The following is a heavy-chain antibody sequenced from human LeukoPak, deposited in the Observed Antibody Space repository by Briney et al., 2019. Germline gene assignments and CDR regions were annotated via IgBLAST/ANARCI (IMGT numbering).Heavy chain of an antibody. CDR1: GGSLRTYY. J-gene: IGHJ4*02. D-gene: IGHD6-19*01. CDR2: IYYSGST. Sequence: SETLSLTCTVSGGSLRTYYWSWIRQPPGKGLEWIGYIYYSGSTNYNPSLKSRVTMSVDTSNNQFSPKLSSVTAADTAAYYCATHPSAVAGKTFDCWGQGTLVTVSS. V-gene: IGHV4-59*08. CDR3: ATHPSAVAGKTFDC.